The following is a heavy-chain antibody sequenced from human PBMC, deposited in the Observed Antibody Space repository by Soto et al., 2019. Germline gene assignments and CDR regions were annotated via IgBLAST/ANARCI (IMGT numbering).Heavy chain of an antibody. CDR3: AKDLSRIVEYSYGYTHYYGMDV. V-gene: IGHV3-23*01. CDR2: ISGSGGST. J-gene: IGHJ6*02. D-gene: IGHD5-18*01. CDR1: GFTFSSYA. Sequence: EVQLLESGGGLVQPGGSLRLSCAASGFTFSSYAMSWVRQAPGKGLEWVSAISGSGGSTYYADSVKGRFTISRDNSKNTLYLQMNSLSAEDTAVYYCAKDLSRIVEYSYGYTHYYGMDVWGQGTTVTVSS.